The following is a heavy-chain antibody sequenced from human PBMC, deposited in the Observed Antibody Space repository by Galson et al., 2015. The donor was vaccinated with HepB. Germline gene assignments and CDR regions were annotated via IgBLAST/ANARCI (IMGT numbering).Heavy chain of an antibody. D-gene: IGHD4-17*01. J-gene: IGHJ6*02. CDR3: GTTVTTHYFYGMDV. Sequence: SVKVSCKASGGTFSRYAISWVRQAPGQGLEWMGEIIPIFDTTTYAQRFQGRVTITADTSTSIAYMELTSLRSEDTAVYYCGTTVTTHYFYGMDVWGQETTVTVSS. CDR1: GGTFSRYA. V-gene: IGHV1-69*06. CDR2: IIPIFDTT.